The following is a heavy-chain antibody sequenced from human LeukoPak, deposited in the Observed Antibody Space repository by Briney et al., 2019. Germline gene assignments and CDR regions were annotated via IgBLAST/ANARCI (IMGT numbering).Heavy chain of an antibody. D-gene: IGHD2-2*01. J-gene: IGHJ4*02. CDR3: AKDDCSSTSCYFVY. CDR2: ISGSGGST. Sequence: GGSLRLSCAASGFTFSSYSMNWVRQAPGKGLEWVSAISGSGGSTYYADSVKGRFTISRDNSKNTLYLQMNSLRAEDTAVYYCAKDDCSSTSCYFVYWGQGTLVTVSS. V-gene: IGHV3-23*01. CDR1: GFTFSSYS.